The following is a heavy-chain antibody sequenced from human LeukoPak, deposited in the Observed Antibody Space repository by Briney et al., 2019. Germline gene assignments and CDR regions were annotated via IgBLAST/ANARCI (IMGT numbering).Heavy chain of an antibody. CDR3: ARHNGDYAGINLDY. V-gene: IGHV4-59*08. CDR1: GGSLSFYY. D-gene: IGHD4-17*01. CDR2: IYYSGTT. J-gene: IGHJ4*02. Sequence: SETLSLTCTVSGGSLSFYYWSWIRQPPGKGLEWIGYIYYSGTTNYNPSLESRVTISVDTSKNQFSLKLSSVTAADTAVYYCARHNGDYAGINLDYWGQGTLVTVSS.